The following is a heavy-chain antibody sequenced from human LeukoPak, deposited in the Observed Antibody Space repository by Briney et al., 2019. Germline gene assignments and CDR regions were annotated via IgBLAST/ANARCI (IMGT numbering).Heavy chain of an antibody. CDR3: ASMIGNYYGSGSYLGAFDI. CDR2: ISGSGGNT. Sequence: PGETLRLSCAASGFTFSSHGMNWVRQAPGKGLEWVSGISGSGGNTYYADSVKGRFTISRDNSKNTLYLQMNSLRAEDTAVYYCASMIGNYYGSGSYLGAFDIWGQGTMVTVSS. J-gene: IGHJ3*02. D-gene: IGHD3-10*01. CDR1: GFTFSSHG. V-gene: IGHV3-23*01.